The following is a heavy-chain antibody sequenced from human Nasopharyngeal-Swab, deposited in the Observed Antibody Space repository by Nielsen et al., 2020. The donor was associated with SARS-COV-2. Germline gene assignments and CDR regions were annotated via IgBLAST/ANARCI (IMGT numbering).Heavy chain of an antibody. J-gene: IGHJ6*02. Sequence: SETLSLTCTVSGGSISSGSYYWSWIRQPPGKGLEWIGYIYYSGSTNYNPSLKSRVTISVDTSKNQFSLKLSSVTAADTAVYYCARFTGLYYYYGMDVWGQGTTVTVSS. CDR3: ARFTGLYYYYGMDV. CDR2: IYYSGST. CDR1: GGSISSGSYY. V-gene: IGHV4-61*01. D-gene: IGHD1-1*01.